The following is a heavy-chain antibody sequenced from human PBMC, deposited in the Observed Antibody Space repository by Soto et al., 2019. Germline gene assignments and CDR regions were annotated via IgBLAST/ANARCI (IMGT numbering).Heavy chain of an antibody. Sequence: GGSLRLSCAASGFTFSSYAMHWVRQAPGKGLEWVAVISYDGSNKYYADSVKGRFTISRDNSKNTLYLQMNSLRAEDTAVYYCARDRPHDSSGYFDYWGQGTLVTV. D-gene: IGHD3-22*01. CDR1: GFTFSSYA. V-gene: IGHV3-30-3*01. CDR3: ARDRPHDSSGYFDY. J-gene: IGHJ4*02. CDR2: ISYDGSNK.